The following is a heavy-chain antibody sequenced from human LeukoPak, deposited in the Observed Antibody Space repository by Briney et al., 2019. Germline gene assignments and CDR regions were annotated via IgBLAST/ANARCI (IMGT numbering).Heavy chain of an antibody. V-gene: IGHV4-4*07. Sequence: SETLSLTCTVSGGSISSYYWSWIRQPAGKGLEWIGRIYTSGSTNYNPSLKSQVTMSVDTSKNQFSLKLSSVTAADTAVYYCARDHYPSRAFDIWGQGTMVTVSS. D-gene: IGHD1-26*01. J-gene: IGHJ3*02. CDR2: IYTSGST. CDR1: GGSISSYY. CDR3: ARDHYPSRAFDI.